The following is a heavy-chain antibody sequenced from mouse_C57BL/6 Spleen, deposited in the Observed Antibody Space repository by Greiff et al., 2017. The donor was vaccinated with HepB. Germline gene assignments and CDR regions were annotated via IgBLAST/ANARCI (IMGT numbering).Heavy chain of an antibody. V-gene: IGHV1-18*01. Sequence: EVKLMESGPELVKPGASVKIPCKASGYTFTDYNMDWVKQSHGKSLEWIGDINPNNGGTIYNQKFKGKATLTVDKSSSTAYMELRSLTSEDTAVYYCAREDYSNGYFDVWGTGTTVTVSS. CDR2: INPNNGGT. CDR3: AREDYSNGYFDV. CDR1: GYTFTDYN. D-gene: IGHD2-5*01. J-gene: IGHJ1*03.